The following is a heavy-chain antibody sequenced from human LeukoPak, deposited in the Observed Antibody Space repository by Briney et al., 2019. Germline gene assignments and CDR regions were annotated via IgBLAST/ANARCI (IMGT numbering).Heavy chain of an antibody. CDR3: ARDVGTAAMVNFDY. J-gene: IGHJ4*02. CDR2: ISAYNGNT. D-gene: IGHD5-18*01. Sequence: VASVKVSCTASGYTFTSYGISWVRQAPGQGLEWMGWISAYNGNTNYAQKLQGRVTMTTDTSTSTAYMELRSLRSDDTAVYYCARDVGTAAMVNFDYWGQGTLVTVSS. CDR1: GYTFTSYG. V-gene: IGHV1-18*01.